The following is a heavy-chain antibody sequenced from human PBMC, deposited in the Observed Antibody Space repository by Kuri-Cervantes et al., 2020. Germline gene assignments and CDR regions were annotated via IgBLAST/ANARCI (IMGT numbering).Heavy chain of an antibody. D-gene: IGHD5-24*01. CDR3: ARGCRDDYNNYWYFDL. Sequence: GESMNFSCAASGSTSSSYGMHWVRQAPGKGLEWVAVISYDGSNKYYADSVKGRFTISRDNSKNTLYLQMNSLRAEDTAAYYCARGCRDDYNNYWYFDLWGRGTLVTVSS. CDR2: ISYDGSNK. J-gene: IGHJ2*01. V-gene: IGHV3-30*03. CDR1: GSTSSSYG.